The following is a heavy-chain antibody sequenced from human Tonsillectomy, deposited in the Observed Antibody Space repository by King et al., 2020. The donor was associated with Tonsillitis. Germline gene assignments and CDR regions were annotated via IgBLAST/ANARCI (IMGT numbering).Heavy chain of an antibody. CDR2: SYYSGST. CDR1: GGSIRSYY. Sequence: QLQESGPGLVKPSETLSLTCTVSGGSIRSYYLSWIRKPPGKGLEWIWYSYYSGSTNYNPSLKSRVTISVDTSKNQFSLKLTSATAADTAVYYCARHIGASRAFDIWGQGTMVTVSS. J-gene: IGHJ3*02. D-gene: IGHD3-3*01. V-gene: IGHV4-59*01. CDR3: ARHIGASRAFDI.